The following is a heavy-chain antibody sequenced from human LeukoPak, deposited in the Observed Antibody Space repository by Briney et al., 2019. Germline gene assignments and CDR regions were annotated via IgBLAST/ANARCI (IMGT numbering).Heavy chain of an antibody. CDR2: IYYSGNT. CDR3: ARAVRHYWAFDM. CDR1: GGSISGYY. Sequence: SETLSLTCTVSGGSISGYYWNWIRQPPGKGLEWIGYIYYSGNTHCNPCLERLVTISVDPPENQFSPNLNSVTATDTAVYHCARAVRHYWAFDMWGEGTRDSVSS. D-gene: IGHD2-8*02. V-gene: IGHV4-59*12. J-gene: IGHJ3*02.